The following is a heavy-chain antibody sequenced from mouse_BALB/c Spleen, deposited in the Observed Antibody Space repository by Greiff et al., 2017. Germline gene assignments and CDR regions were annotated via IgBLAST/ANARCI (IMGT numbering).Heavy chain of an antibody. CDR1: GFSLTSYG. J-gene: IGHJ4*01. V-gene: IGHV2-9*02. Sequence: VKLVESGPGLVAPSQSLSITCTVSGFSLTSYGVHWVRQPPGKGLEWLGVIWAGGSTNYNSALMSRLSISKDNSKSQVFLKMNSLQTDDTAMYYCARDTVVVDYAMDYWGQGTSVTVSS. D-gene: IGHD1-1*01. CDR2: IWAGGST. CDR3: ARDTVVVDYAMDY.